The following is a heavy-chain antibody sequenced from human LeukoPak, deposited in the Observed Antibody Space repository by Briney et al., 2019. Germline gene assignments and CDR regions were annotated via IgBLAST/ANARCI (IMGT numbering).Heavy chain of an antibody. J-gene: IGHJ6*03. CDR1: GYTLTSFG. CDR2: ISACNGNT. D-gene: IGHD5-12*01. CDR3: ARVYSGYEGTLYYYYYYMDV. Sequence: ASVKVSCKASGYTLTSFGMSWVRQAPGQGLEWMGWISACNGNTNYAQKFQGRVTMTTDTSTSTVSMELRSLRSDDTAVYYCARVYSGYEGTLYYYYYYMDVWGEGTTVTVSS. V-gene: IGHV1-18*01.